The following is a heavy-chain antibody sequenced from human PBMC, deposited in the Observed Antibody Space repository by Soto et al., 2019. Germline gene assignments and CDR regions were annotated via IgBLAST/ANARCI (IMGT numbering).Heavy chain of an antibody. Sequence: ASVKVSCKASGYSFATYGFSWVRQAPGQGLECVGWISAHNGDTHYSQKFQGRVTLTTDTSTNTGYMELRRLTSDDTAVYYCARDLSRQSWKWFDPWGQGTLVTVSS. CDR3: ARDLSRQSWKWFDP. CDR2: ISAHNGDT. J-gene: IGHJ5*02. D-gene: IGHD1-1*01. CDR1: GYSFATYG. V-gene: IGHV1-18*04.